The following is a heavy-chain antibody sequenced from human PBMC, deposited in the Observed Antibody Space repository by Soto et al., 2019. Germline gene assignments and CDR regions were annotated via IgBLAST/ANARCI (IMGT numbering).Heavy chain of an antibody. J-gene: IGHJ4*02. Sequence: EVQLVQSGGGSVQPGGSLRLSCAASGFTFSHYWMHWVRQVPGKGLVWVSHINSDGSSTSYADSVKGRFTISRDNAKDTLYLHMSSLRVEDTAVYYCAREYSNYYDSSWLDDWGQGALVSVSS. CDR3: AREYSNYYDSSWLDD. V-gene: IGHV3-74*01. CDR1: GFTFSHYW. D-gene: IGHD3-22*01. CDR2: INSDGSST.